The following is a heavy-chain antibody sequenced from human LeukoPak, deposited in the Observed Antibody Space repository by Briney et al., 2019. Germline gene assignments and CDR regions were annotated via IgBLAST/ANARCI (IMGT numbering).Heavy chain of an antibody. D-gene: IGHD3-10*01. CDR1: GITFTTYG. J-gene: IGHJ4*02. V-gene: IGHV3-30*02. CDR3: ARDNYGFDY. CDR2: IRYDGSTE. Sequence: GGSLRLSCAVSGITFTTYGMHWVRQAPGKGLEWVAFIRYDGSTEYYADSVKGRFTISRDNSKNTLYLQMNSLIADDTALYYCARDNYGFDYWGQGTLVTVSS.